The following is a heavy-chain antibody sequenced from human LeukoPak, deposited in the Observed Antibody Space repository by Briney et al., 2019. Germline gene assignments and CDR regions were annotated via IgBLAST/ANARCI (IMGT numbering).Heavy chain of an antibody. Sequence: SETLSLTCTVSGGSISGYYWSWIRQPPGKGLEWIAYIHYGGSTNYNPPLKSRLTISVDTSKNQLSLKLNSVTDADTAVYYCARHGQNDGYPLDYWGQGTLVSVSS. V-gene: IGHV4-59*08. J-gene: IGHJ4*02. D-gene: IGHD5-24*01. CDR2: IHYGGST. CDR3: ARHGQNDGYPLDY. CDR1: GGSISGYY.